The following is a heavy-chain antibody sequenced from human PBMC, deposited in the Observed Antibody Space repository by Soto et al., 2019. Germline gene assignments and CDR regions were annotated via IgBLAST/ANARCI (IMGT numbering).Heavy chain of an antibody. CDR1: GFTFSSYG. Sequence: PGGSLRLSCAASGFTFSSYGMHWVRQAPGKGLEWVAVISYDGSNKYYADSVKGRFTISRDNSKNTLYLQMNSLRAEDTAVYYCAKDSFPFGNWNDHKPGPFDYWGQGTLVTVSS. V-gene: IGHV3-30*18. D-gene: IGHD1-20*01. CDR2: ISYDGSNK. J-gene: IGHJ4*02. CDR3: AKDSFPFGNWNDHKPGPFDY.